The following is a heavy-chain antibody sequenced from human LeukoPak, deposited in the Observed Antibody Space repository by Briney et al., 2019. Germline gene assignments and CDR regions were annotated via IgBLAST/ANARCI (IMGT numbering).Heavy chain of an antibody. J-gene: IGHJ3*02. CDR1: GGSIRGYY. CDR2: IYYSGST. CDR3: ARGVVADAFDI. Sequence: SETLSLTCNVSGGSIRGYYWSWLRQPAGKGLEWIGYIYYSGSTNYNPSLKSRVTISVDTSKNQFSLKLSSVTAADTAVYYCARGVVADAFDIWGQGTMVTVSS. D-gene: IGHD3-22*01. V-gene: IGHV4-59*01.